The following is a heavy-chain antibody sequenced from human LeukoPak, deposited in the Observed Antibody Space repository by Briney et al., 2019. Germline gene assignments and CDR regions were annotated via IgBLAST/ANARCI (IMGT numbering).Heavy chain of an antibody. J-gene: IGHJ4*02. V-gene: IGHV4-59*01. D-gene: IGHD3-22*01. Sequence: SEILSLTCTVSGGSISSYYWSWIRQPPGKGLEWIGYIYYSGSTNYNPSLKSRVTISVDTSKNQFSLKLSSVTAADTAVYYCARSNYYDSLFFDYWGQGTLVTVSS. CDR3: ARSNYYDSLFFDY. CDR2: IYYSGST. CDR1: GGSISSYY.